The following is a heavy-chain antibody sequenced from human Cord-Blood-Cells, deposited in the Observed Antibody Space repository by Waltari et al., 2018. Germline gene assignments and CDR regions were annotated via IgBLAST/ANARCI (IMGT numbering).Heavy chain of an antibody. J-gene: IGHJ4*02. Sequence: QVQLVQSGAAVKKPGSSVKVSCKASRGTFRSSATRWVRQAPGQGLEWMGGIIPIVGTANYAQKFQGRVTITADESTSTAYMELSSLRSEDTAVYYCARATVAAPFDYWGQGTLVTVSS. CDR1: RGTFRSSA. CDR3: ARATVAAPFDY. D-gene: IGHD6-6*01. CDR2: IIPIVGTA. V-gene: IGHV1-69*01.